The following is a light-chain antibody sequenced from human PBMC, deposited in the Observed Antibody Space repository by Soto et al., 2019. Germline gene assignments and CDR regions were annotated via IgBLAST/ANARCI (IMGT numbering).Light chain of an antibody. J-gene: IGKJ4*01. Sequence: EIVLTQSPGTLSLSPGERATLSCRASESISSSYLAWYQQPPGQAPRVIIYAVSNRAPGIPDRFSGSGSATDFTLAISRLEPEDSAVYYCQLYGFSPRNPFGGGTGVEI. CDR1: ESISSSY. V-gene: IGKV3-20*01. CDR3: QLYGFSPRNP. CDR2: AVS.